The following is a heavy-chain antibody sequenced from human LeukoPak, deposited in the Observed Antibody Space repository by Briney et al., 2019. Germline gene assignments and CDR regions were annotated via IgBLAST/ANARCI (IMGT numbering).Heavy chain of an antibody. CDR3: TKDSTHCSGGSCYGGDY. CDR1: GFIFSSYG. D-gene: IGHD2-15*01. V-gene: IGHV3-30*18. Sequence: GGSLRLSCAASGFIFSSYGIHWVRQAPGKGLEWVSLISYEGSDKYYADSVKGRFTISRDNSKNTLYLQMNSLRAEDTAVYYCTKDSTHCSGGSCYGGDYWGQGTLVTVSS. J-gene: IGHJ4*02. CDR2: ISYEGSDK.